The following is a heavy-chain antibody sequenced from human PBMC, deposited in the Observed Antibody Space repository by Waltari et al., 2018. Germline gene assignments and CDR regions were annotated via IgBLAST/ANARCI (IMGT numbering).Heavy chain of an antibody. D-gene: IGHD6-19*01. CDR3: ARVATKTYSSPVPGRPYYYGMDV. CDR1: GFTFRRYR. CDR2: INSDGSST. J-gene: IGHJ6*02. Sequence: EEQLVESGGGLAQPGESLRLSCAASGFTFRRYRMDWVRQAQGQGLVWVSRINSDGSSTTYADSVKGRFTISRDNAKNTLYVQMNRLRAEDTAVYYCARVATKTYSSPVPGRPYYYGMDVWGQGTTVTVSS. V-gene: IGHV3-74*01.